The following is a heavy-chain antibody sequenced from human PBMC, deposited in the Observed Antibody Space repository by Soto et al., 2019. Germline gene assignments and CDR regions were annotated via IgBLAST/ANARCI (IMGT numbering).Heavy chain of an antibody. J-gene: IGHJ3*02. CDR2: ISHSGTYI. Sequence: AQLVESGGSLVKPGDSLRLSCAASGFTFGDYIMNWVRQAPGRGLDWVASISHSGTYIFYADSVKGRFTISRDNAKDSLFLQMNSLRVEDTAIYYCASPRDYCVSNTNCFIAFDIWGQGTGVTSLQ. V-gene: IGHV3-21*01. D-gene: IGHD2-2*01. CDR3: ASPRDYCVSNTNCFIAFDI. CDR1: GFTFGDYI.